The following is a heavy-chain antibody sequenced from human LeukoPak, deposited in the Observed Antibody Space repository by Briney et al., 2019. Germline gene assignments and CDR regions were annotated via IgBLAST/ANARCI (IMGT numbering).Heavy chain of an antibody. CDR2: ISTSGGLSSV. V-gene: IGHV3-21*04. Sequence: GGSLRLSCAASGFTFSSYSMNWVRQAPGKGLEWVSSISTSGGLSSVYYADSVKGRFSISRDNTKGSLFLQLNSLRAEDTAVYYCARDLGYCTNGVCHTRFDYWGQGTLVAVSS. D-gene: IGHD2-8*01. J-gene: IGHJ4*02. CDR3: ARDLGYCTNGVCHTRFDY. CDR1: GFTFSSYS.